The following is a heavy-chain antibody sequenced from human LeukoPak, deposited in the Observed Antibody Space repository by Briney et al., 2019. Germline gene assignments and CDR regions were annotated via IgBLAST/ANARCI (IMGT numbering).Heavy chain of an antibody. CDR1: GFTFSSYA. J-gene: IGHJ4*02. CDR2: ISGSGGST. V-gene: IGHV3-23*01. CDR3: AKYSSSARTFDY. Sequence: GGSLRLSCAASGFTFSSYAMSWVRQAPGKGLERVSAISGSGGSTYYADSVKGRFTISRDNSKNTLYLQMNSLRAEDTAVYYCAKYSSSARTFDYWGQGTLVTVSS. D-gene: IGHD6-13*01.